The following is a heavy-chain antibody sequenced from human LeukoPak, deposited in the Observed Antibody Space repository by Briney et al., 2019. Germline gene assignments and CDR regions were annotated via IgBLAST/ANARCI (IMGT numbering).Heavy chain of an antibody. CDR2: IKSDTYGATT. CDR3: TTAPMNALDV. J-gene: IGHJ6*02. Sequence: GGSLRLSCAASGFTLSNAWMTWVRQAPGKGLQWVGRIKSDTYGATTDYAVFVKGRFTISRDDSKNTLYLQMNSLKSEDTAVCYCTTAPMNALDVWGQGTTVAVSS. CDR1: GFTLSNAW. D-gene: IGHD1-1*01. V-gene: IGHV3-15*01.